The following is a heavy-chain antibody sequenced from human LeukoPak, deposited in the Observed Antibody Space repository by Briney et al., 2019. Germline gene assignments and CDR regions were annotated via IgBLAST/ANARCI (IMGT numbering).Heavy chain of an antibody. Sequence: GGSLRLSCAASGFTFSSYAMSWVRQAPGKGLEWVSAISGSGGSTYYADSVKGRFTISRDNSKNTLYLQMDSLRAEDTAVYYCARDAKKYSSGWYGFFYFDYWGQGTLITVSS. J-gene: IGHJ4*02. CDR3: ARDAKKYSSGWYGFFYFDY. V-gene: IGHV3-23*01. D-gene: IGHD6-19*01. CDR1: GFTFSSYA. CDR2: ISGSGGST.